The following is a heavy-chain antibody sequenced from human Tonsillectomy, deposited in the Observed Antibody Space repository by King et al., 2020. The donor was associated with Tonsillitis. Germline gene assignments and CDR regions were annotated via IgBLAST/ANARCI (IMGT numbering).Heavy chain of an antibody. D-gene: IGHD6-19*01. Sequence: LQLQESGPGVVKPSETLSLTCTVSGGSISSSDHYWAWIRQPPGKGLEWIGYMYYSGTIFYNPSLKSRITISGGTSGNQFSLKLSSVTAADTAVYFCARSVSGSFDYWGQGALVTVSS. V-gene: IGHV4-39*01. CDR2: MYYSGTI. CDR3: ARSVSGSFDY. J-gene: IGHJ4*02. CDR1: GGSISSSDHY.